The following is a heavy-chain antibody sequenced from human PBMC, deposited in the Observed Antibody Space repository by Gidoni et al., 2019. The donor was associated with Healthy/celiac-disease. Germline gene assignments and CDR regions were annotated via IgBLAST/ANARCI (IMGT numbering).Heavy chain of an antibody. CDR2: IYYSEST. CDR3: ARTMVRGVIITAPDYFDY. CDR1: GGSVSSASYY. V-gene: IGHV4-61*01. Sequence: QVQLQESCPGLVKPSETLSLTCTVSGGSVSSASYYCSWIRQPPGKGLEWIGYIYYSESTNYNPSLKSRVTISVDTSKNQFSLKLSSVTAADTAVYYCARTMVRGVIITAPDYFDYWGQGTLVTVSS. J-gene: IGHJ4*02. D-gene: IGHD3-10*01.